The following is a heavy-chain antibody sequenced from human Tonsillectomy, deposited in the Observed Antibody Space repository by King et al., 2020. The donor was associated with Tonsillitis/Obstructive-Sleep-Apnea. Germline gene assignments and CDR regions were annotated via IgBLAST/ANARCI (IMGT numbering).Heavy chain of an antibody. D-gene: IGHD6-6*01. V-gene: IGHV4-59*01. Sequence: QVQLQESGPGLVKPSETLSLTCTVSGGSISSYYWSWIRQPPGKGLEWIGYIYYSGSTNNNPSLKSRVTISVDTSKNQFSLKLSSVTAADTAVYYCASGGGAVAALEYWGQGTLVTVSS. J-gene: IGHJ4*02. CDR2: IYYSGST. CDR3: ASGGGAVAALEY. CDR1: GGSISSYY.